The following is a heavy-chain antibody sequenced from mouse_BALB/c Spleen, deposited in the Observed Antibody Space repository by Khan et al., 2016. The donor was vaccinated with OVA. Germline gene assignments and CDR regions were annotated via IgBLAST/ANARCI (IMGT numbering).Heavy chain of an antibody. D-gene: IGHD1-1*01. Sequence: EVQLQESGPGLVKPSQSLSLTCTVTGYSITSGYAWNWIRQFPGNKLEWMGYISYSGVTSYTPSLKSRISITRNTSKNQFFLQLNSVTTEDTANYYCARGYYYGYYFDYWGQGTTLTVSS. J-gene: IGHJ2*01. CDR2: ISYSGVT. CDR1: GYSITSGYA. V-gene: IGHV3-2*02. CDR3: ARGYYYGYYFDY.